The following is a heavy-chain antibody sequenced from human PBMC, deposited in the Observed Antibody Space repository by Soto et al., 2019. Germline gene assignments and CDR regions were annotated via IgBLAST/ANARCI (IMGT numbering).Heavy chain of an antibody. J-gene: IGHJ6*03. Sequence: SETLSLTCAVSSGSISSSNWWSWVRQPPGKGLKRIGEIYHSGSTNYNPSLKSRVTISLYKSKYQFSLKLSFVTAADTALYYCARGQRITIFGGRYMDVWGKGTTVTVSS. CDR3: ARGQRITIFGGRYMDV. V-gene: IGHV4-4*02. CDR2: IYHSGST. CDR1: SGSISSSNW. D-gene: IGHD3-3*01.